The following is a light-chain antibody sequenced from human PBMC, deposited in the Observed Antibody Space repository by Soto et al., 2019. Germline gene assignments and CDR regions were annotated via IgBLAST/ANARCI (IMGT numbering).Light chain of an antibody. CDR2: GNN. CDR1: SSNIGAGYD. V-gene: IGLV1-40*01. CDR3: QSYDSSLSGYVI. J-gene: IGLJ2*01. Sequence: SVLTQPPSVSGAPGQRVTISCTGSSSNIGAGYDVHWYQQLPGTAPKLLIYGNNNRPSGVPDRFSGSKSGTSASLAITGLQADDEADYYCQSYDSSLSGYVIFGGGTKVTVL.